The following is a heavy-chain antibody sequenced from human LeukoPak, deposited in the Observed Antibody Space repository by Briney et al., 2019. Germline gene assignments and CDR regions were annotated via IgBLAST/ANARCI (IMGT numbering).Heavy chain of an antibody. CDR1: GITFSSYS. J-gene: IGHJ4*02. Sequence: TGGSLRLSCAASGITFSSYSMNWVRQAPGKGLEWVSSISSSSSYIYYADSVKGRFTISRDNAKNSLYLQMNSLRAEDTAVYYCAKWGIAVAGTFDYWGQGTLVTVSS. D-gene: IGHD6-19*01. V-gene: IGHV3-21*01. CDR2: ISSSSSYI. CDR3: AKWGIAVAGTFDY.